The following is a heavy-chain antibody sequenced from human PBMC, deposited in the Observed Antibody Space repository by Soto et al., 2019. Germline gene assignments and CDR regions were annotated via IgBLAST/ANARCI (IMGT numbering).Heavy chain of an antibody. CDR1: GFTFSSYG. D-gene: IGHD4-4*01. J-gene: IGHJ6*02. CDR3: ARDLEATVTTIGGMDV. Sequence: QVQLVESGGGVVQPGRSLRLSCAASGFTFSSYGMHWVRQAPGKGLEWVAVIWYDGSNKYYADSVKGRFTISRDNSKNTLYLQMNSLRAEDTAVYYCARDLEATVTTIGGMDVWGQGTTVTVSS. CDR2: IWYDGSNK. V-gene: IGHV3-33*01.